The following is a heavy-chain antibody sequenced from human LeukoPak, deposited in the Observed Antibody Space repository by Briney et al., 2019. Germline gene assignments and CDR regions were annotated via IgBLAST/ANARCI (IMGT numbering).Heavy chain of an antibody. V-gene: IGHV5-51*01. J-gene: IGHJ4*02. CDR3: ARLGDSSVPNDY. Sequence: LGESLKISCKGFGYSFRDYWIGWVRQMPGKDLEWMGIIFPGESHINYSPTFEGRVTISADESINTAYLQWSSLTASDTAMYYCARLGDSSVPNDYWGQGTLVTVSS. CDR1: GYSFRDYW. CDR2: IFPGESHI. D-gene: IGHD3-22*01.